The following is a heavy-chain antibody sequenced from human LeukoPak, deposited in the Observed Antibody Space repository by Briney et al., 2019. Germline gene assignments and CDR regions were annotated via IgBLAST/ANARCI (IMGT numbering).Heavy chain of an antibody. V-gene: IGHV3-23*01. CDR3: ANEVRPNDY. D-gene: IGHD1-1*01. CDR2: IDISGGST. CDR1: GFTFSSHA. J-gene: IGHJ4*02. Sequence: GGSLRLSCAASGFTFSSHAMCWVRQAPGKGLEWVSSIDISGGSTYYADSVQGRFTISRDNSKNTLYLEMNSLRAEDTALYYCANEVRPNDYWGQGTLVTVSS.